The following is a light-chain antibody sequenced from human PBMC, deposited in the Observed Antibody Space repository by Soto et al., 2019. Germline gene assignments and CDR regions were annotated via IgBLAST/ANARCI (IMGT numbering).Light chain of an antibody. J-gene: IGKJ1*01. CDR1: QSVSSN. Sequence: EIVMTQSRASLSVSPGERATLSCRASQSVSSNLAWYQQKPGQAPRLLIYGASTRATGIPARFSGSGSGTEFTLTISSLQSEDFAIYFCQQYNNWPPDRTFGQGTKAEIK. CDR2: GAS. CDR3: QQYNNWPPDRT. V-gene: IGKV3-15*01.